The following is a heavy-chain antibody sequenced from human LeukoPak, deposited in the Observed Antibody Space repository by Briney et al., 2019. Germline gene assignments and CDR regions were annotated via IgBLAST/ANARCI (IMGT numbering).Heavy chain of an antibody. Sequence: GESLKISCKGSGYSFTSYWIGWVRLMPGKGLEWMGIIYPGDSDTRYSPSFQGQVTISADKSISTAYLQWSSLKASDTAMYYCARPRAAGGSGDAFDIWGQGTTVTVSS. CDR2: IYPGDSDT. CDR1: GYSFTSYW. J-gene: IGHJ3*02. V-gene: IGHV5-51*01. CDR3: ARPRAAGGSGDAFDI. D-gene: IGHD6-13*01.